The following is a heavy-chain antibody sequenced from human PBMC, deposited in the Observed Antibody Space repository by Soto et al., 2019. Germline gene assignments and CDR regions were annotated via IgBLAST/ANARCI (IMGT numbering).Heavy chain of an antibody. V-gene: IGHV2-5*02. D-gene: IGHD3-10*01. CDR3: APRGYYYGSGSYYTH. CDR2: IYWDDDK. CDR1: GFSLSAREVG. J-gene: IGHJ4*02. Sequence: QITLKESGPTLVKPTQTLTLTCTFSGFSLSAREVGVGWIRQPPGKALEWLALIYWDDDKRYSPSLKSRLTITRDTSRNQVVLTMTNMDPADTGTYYCAPRGYYYGSGSYYTHWGQGTLITVSS.